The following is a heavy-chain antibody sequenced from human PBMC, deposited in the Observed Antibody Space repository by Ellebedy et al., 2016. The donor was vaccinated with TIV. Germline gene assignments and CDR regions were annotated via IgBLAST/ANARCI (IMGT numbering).Heavy chain of an antibody. CDR2: IYYDGST. D-gene: IGHD3-10*01. Sequence: LRLXXAVSNGSISRDDYYWTWIRQHPGKGLEWIGYIYYDGSTYYNPSLRSRVSISVDTSHNQFSLNLRSVTAADTAVYYCARDRITMVRGVKIGGMDVWGQGTTVTVSS. CDR3: ARDRITMVRGVKIGGMDV. V-gene: IGHV4-31*11. J-gene: IGHJ6*02. CDR1: NGSISRDDYY.